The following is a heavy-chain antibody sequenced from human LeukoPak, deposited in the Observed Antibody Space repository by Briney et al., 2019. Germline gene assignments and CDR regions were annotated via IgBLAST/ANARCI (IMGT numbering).Heavy chain of an antibody. CDR2: MNPNSGNT. D-gene: IGHD3-22*01. CDR1: GFTFTSYD. Sequence: ASVKVSCKASGFTFTSYDINWVRQATGQGLEWMGWMNPNSGNTGYAQKFQGRVTMTRNTSLSTAYMELSSLRSEDTAVYYCATDHEGYYGFNWFDPWGQGTLVTVSS. CDR3: ATDHEGYYGFNWFDP. J-gene: IGHJ5*02. V-gene: IGHV1-8*01.